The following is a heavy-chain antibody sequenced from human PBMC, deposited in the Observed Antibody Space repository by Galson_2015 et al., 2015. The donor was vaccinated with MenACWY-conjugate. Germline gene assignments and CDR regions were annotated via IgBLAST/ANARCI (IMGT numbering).Heavy chain of an antibody. J-gene: IGHJ4*02. Sequence: SLRLSCAASGFAFSGYWMHWVRQAPGKGLVWVSHISFDGSTTNYADSVKGRFTISRDNAKNILYLQMNSLRAEDTAVYYCARGWWGSSAANWGQGTLVTVSS. CDR2: ISFDGSTT. CDR3: ARGWWGSSAAN. CDR1: GFAFSGYW. V-gene: IGHV3-74*01. D-gene: IGHD2-21*01.